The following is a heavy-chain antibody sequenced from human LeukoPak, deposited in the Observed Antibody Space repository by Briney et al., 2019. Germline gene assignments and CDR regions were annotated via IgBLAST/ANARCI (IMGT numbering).Heavy chain of an antibody. CDR1: GDSISNYY. V-gene: IGHV4-59*01. J-gene: IGHJ2*01. D-gene: IGHD2-2*01. Sequence: PSETLSLTCTVSGDSISNYYWTWIRQPPGKGLEWIGYIDYSGNTNYNPSLKSRVTMSVDTSKNQFSLRLSSVTAADTAVYYCARERLYQLRPWYFDLWGRGTLATVSS. CDR2: IDYSGNT. CDR3: ARERLYQLRPWYFDL.